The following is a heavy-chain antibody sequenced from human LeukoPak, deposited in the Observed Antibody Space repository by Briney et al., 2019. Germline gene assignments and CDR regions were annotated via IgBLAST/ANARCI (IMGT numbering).Heavy chain of an antibody. CDR1: GYTFTGYY. Sequence: ASVKVSCKASGYTFTGYYMHWVRQAPGQGLEWMGWINPNSGGTNYAQKFQGRVTMTRDTSISTAYMELSRLRSDDTAVYYCARENEVPLAITGFDPWGQGTLVTVSS. D-gene: IGHD1-20*01. V-gene: IGHV1-2*02. CDR2: INPNSGGT. CDR3: ARENEVPLAITGFDP. J-gene: IGHJ5*02.